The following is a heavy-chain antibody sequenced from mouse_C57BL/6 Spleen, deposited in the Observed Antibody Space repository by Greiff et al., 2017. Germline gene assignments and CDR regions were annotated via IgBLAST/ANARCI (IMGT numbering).Heavy chain of an antibody. CDR2: IHPNSGST. J-gene: IGHJ2*01. Sequence: VQLQQPGAELVKPGASVKLSCKASGYTFTSYWMHWVTQRPGQGLEWIGMIHPNSGSTNYNEKFKSKATLTVDKSSSTAYMQLSSLTSEDSAVYYCARERYGSSYGNFDYWGQGTTLTVSS. V-gene: IGHV1-64*01. CDR1: GYTFTSYW. D-gene: IGHD1-1*01. CDR3: ARERYGSSYGNFDY.